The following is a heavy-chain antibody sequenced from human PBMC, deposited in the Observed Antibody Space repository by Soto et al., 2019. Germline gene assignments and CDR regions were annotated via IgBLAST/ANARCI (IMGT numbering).Heavy chain of an antibody. V-gene: IGHV4-31*03. D-gene: IGHD3-3*01. CDR2: IYYSGST. CDR1: GGSISSGGYY. Sequence: SETLSLTCTVSGGSISSGGYYWSWIRQHPGKGLEWIGYIYYSGSTYYNPSLKSRVTISVDTSKNQFSLKLSSVTAADTAVYYCARGGIRDFWSGYSMEPFDYWGQGTLVTVSS. J-gene: IGHJ4*02. CDR3: ARGGIRDFWSGYSMEPFDY.